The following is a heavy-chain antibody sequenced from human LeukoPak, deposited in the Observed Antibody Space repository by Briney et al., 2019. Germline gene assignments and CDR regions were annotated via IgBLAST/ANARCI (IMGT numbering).Heavy chain of an antibody. D-gene: IGHD3-10*01. CDR1: GDSISSSSYY. J-gene: IGHJ4*02. CDR3: ATRILLWHYY. CDR2: IFYSRDT. V-gene: IGHV4-39*02. Sequence: SETLSLTCTVSGDSISSSSYYWGWIRQPQGKGLEWIGTIFYSRDTYYNPSLKSRITISVNTSKNHFSLKLSSVTAADTAVYYCATRILLWHYYWGQGTLVTVSS.